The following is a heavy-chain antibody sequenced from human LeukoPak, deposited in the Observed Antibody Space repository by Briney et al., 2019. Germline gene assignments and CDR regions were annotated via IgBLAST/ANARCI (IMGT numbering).Heavy chain of an antibody. V-gene: IGHV5-51*01. J-gene: IGHJ4*02. D-gene: IGHD6-13*01. Sequence: GAALKISCKGSGYSFTSYWIGWVRQLPGKGLEWVGIIYPGDSDTRYSPSFQGPVTISADKSISTAYLQWSGLKASDTAMYYCARHVIAAAGTSPDYWGQGTLVTVSS. CDR1: GYSFTSYW. CDR2: IYPGDSDT. CDR3: ARHVIAAAGTSPDY.